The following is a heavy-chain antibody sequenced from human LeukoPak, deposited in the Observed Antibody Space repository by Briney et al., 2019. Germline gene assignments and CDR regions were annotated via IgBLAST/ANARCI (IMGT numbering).Heavy chain of an antibody. D-gene: IGHD1-26*01. Sequence: GGSLRLSCAASGFTFSSYAMTWVRQAPGKGLEWVSAISDSRGDTYYGDSVKGRFTISRDNSKNTLYLQMNSLRAEDTAVYYCAKGYRGNYDYWGQGTLVTVSS. CDR3: AKGYRGNYDY. V-gene: IGHV3-23*01. CDR2: ISDSRGDT. CDR1: GFTFSSYA. J-gene: IGHJ4*02.